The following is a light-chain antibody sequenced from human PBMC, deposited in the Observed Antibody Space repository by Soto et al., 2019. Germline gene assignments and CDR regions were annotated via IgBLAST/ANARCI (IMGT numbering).Light chain of an antibody. CDR2: EVS. V-gene: IGLV2-8*01. CDR3: SSYAGSVL. CDR1: SSDVGGYNY. Sequence: QSALTQPPSASGSPGQSVTISCTGTSSDVGGYNYVSWYQQHPGKAPKLMIFEVSKRPSGVPDRFSGSKSGNTASLTVSGLQAEDEADYYCSSYAGSVLFGGGTEVTVL. J-gene: IGLJ2*01.